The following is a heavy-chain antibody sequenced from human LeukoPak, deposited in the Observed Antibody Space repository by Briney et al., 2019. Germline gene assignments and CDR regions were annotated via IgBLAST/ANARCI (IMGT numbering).Heavy chain of an antibody. CDR1: GFTFSNYA. CDR2: ITGSGGNT. CDR3: AKWGDYDVLTGYYVSDY. V-gene: IGHV3-23*01. D-gene: IGHD3-9*01. J-gene: IGHJ4*02. Sequence: GVSLKISCAASGFTFSNYAMSWVRQAPGKGLEWVSAITGSGGNTYYADSVKGRFTISRDNSKNTVFLQMNSLRAEDTAVYYCAKWGDYDVLTGYYVSDYWGQGTLVTVSS.